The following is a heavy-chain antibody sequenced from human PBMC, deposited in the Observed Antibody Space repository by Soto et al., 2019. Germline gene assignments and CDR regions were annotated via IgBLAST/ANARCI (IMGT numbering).Heavy chain of an antibody. D-gene: IGHD2-15*01. CDR1: GGSISSGGYY. Sequence: PSETLSLTCTVSGGSISSGGYYWSWIRQHPGKGLEWIGYIYYSGSTYYNPSLKSRVTISVDTSKNQFSLKLSSVTAADTAVYYCARYCSGGSCYSGYFDSWGKGTMVIVSS. J-gene: IGHJ4*02. V-gene: IGHV4-31*03. CDR3: ARYCSGGSCYSGYFDS. CDR2: IYYSGST.